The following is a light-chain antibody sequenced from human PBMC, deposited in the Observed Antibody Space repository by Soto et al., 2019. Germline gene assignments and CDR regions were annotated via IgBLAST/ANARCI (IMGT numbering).Light chain of an antibody. V-gene: IGKV3-11*01. Sequence: EIVLTQSPATLSLSPGERATLSCRASQSVSSYLAWYQQKPGQAPRLLINDASNRATGIPARFSGSGSGTDFTLTISSLEPEDFAVYYCQQGAHCPLTFGGGTKVEIK. J-gene: IGKJ4*01. CDR2: DAS. CDR1: QSVSSY. CDR3: QQGAHCPLT.